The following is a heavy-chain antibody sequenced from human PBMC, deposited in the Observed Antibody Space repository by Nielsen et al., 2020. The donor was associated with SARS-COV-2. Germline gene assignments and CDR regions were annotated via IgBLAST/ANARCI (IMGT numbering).Heavy chain of an antibody. CDR3: ARGHFNVIEN. D-gene: IGHD2-21*01. CDR1: GFTFSTHS. J-gene: IGHJ4*02. CDR2: ISSSSYI. V-gene: IGHV3-21*01. Sequence: GGSLRLSCAASGFTFSTHSMHWVRQAPGKGLEWVSLISSSSYIQYADAVKGRFTISRDNAKQSLDLQMNSLGVEDTAVYYCARGHFNVIENWGQGTLVAVSS.